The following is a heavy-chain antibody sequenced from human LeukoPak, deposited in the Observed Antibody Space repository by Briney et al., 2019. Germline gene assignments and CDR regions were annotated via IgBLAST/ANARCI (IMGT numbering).Heavy chain of an antibody. J-gene: IGHJ5*02. CDR1: GFTVSSNY. CDR3: ARGGGQYNWFDP. D-gene: IGHD2-15*01. V-gene: IGHV3-66*01. CDR2: IYSGGST. Sequence: GGSLRLSCAASGFTVSSNYMSWVRQAPGEGLEWVSDIYSGGSTYYADYVKGRFTIPRDNSKNTLYLQMNSLRAEDTAVYYCARGGGQYNWFDPWGQGTLVTVSS.